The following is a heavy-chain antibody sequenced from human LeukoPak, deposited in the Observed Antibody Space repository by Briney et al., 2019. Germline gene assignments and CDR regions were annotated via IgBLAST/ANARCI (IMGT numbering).Heavy chain of an antibody. J-gene: IGHJ5*02. CDR2: INPNSGDT. D-gene: IGHD3-9*01. CDR3: ARAREVTGLTP. Sequence: LKSSAKPSGYRFIGTFLTWCRKPPGKGLEWMAWINPNSGDTNYAQKFQGRVTVTRDTSISTVYMELSRLRYDDTAIYYCARAREVTGLTPWGQGTLVTVSS. V-gene: IGHV1-2*02. CDR1: GYRFIGTF.